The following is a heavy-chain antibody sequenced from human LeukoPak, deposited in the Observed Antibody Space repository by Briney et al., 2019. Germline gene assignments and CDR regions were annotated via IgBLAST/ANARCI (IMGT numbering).Heavy chain of an antibody. CDR1: GGTFSSYA. D-gene: IGHD3-9*01. CDR3: ASLYYDILTGYRAYYMDV. J-gene: IGHJ6*03. Sequence: ASVKVSCKASGGTFSSYAISWVRQAPGQGLEWVGGIIPIFGTANYAQKFQGRVTITTDESTSTAYMELSSLRSEDTAVYYCASLYYDILTGYRAYYMDVWAKGPRSPSP. CDR2: IIPIFGTA. V-gene: IGHV1-69*05.